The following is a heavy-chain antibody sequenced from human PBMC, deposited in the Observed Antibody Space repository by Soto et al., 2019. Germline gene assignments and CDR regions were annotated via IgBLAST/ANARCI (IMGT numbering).Heavy chain of an antibody. J-gene: IGHJ5*02. Sequence: VKVSCKASGFTFTSSAVQWVRQARGQRLEWIGWIGVGSGNRHYAQKFQERVTITRDMSTNTAYMELSSLRSEDTAVYYCAALGVNFDPWGQGPLVTVS. CDR2: IGVGSGNR. V-gene: IGHV1-58*01. CDR3: AALGVNFDP. CDR1: GFTFTSSA. D-gene: IGHD2-8*01.